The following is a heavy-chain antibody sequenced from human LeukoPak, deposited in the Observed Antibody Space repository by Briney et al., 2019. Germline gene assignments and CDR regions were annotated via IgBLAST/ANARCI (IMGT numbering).Heavy chain of an antibody. CDR1: GFTFSSFQ. Sequence: PEGSLRLSCAASGFTFSSFQMNWVRQAPGKGLEWVSYINSRVTTMFYADSVKGRFTISRDNAKNSLYLQMNSLRAEDTAVYYCATPGQWPVYFYYWGPGTLVTVSS. D-gene: IGHD6-19*01. CDR2: INSRVTTM. V-gene: IGHV3-48*03. J-gene: IGHJ4*02. CDR3: ATPGQWPVYFYY.